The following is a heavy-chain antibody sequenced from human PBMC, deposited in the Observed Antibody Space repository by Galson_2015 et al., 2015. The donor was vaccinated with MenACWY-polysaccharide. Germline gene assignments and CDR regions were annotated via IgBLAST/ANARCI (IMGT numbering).Heavy chain of an antibody. CDR2: ISGSGTNI. J-gene: IGHJ4*02. V-gene: IGHV3-23*01. CDR1: GFSITSYA. CDR3: AKASQWGAAAVGSFDH. D-gene: IGHD6-13*01. Sequence: SLRLSCAVSGFSITSYAVNWVRQAPGKGLEWVAVISGSGTNIQYADSVKGRLTISRDTSKSTLYLQMNSLRAEDTAKYYCAKASQWGAAAVGSFDHWGQGTLVTVSS.